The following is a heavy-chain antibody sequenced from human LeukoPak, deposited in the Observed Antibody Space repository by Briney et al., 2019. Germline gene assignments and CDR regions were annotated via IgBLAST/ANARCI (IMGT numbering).Heavy chain of an antibody. CDR1: GFNFSSYS. CDR3: ATDDSSSWVMLLYYYGMDV. D-gene: IGHD6-13*01. Sequence: PGGSLRLSCAAPGFNFSSYSMNWVRQAPGKGLEWVSSISSSSSYIYYADSVKGRFTISRDNAKNSLYLQMNSLRAEETAVIYCATDDSSSWVMLLYYYGMDVWGQGTTVTVSS. V-gene: IGHV3-21*01. J-gene: IGHJ6*02. CDR2: ISSSSSYI.